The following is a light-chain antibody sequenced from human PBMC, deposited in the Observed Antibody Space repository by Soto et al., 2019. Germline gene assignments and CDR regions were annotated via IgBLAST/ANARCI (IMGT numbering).Light chain of an antibody. V-gene: IGLV1-40*01. CDR2: GNS. J-gene: IGLJ2*01. CDR1: SSNIGAGYD. Sequence: QSVLTQPPSVSGAPGQRVTISCTGSSSNIGAGYDVHWCQQLPGTAPKLLIYGNSNRPSGVPDRFSGSKSGTSASLAITGVQAEDEADYYCQSYDSSLSGHVVFGGGTKLTVL. CDR3: QSYDSSLSGHVV.